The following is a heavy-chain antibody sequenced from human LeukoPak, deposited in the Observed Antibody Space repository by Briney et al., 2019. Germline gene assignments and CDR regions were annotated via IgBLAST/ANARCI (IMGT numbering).Heavy chain of an antibody. J-gene: IGHJ4*02. Sequence: SETLSLTCAVYGGSFSGYYWSWIRQPPGKGLEWIGEINHSGSTNYNPSLKSRVTISVDTSKNQFSLKLSSVTAADTAVYYCARELVVRAGDYFDYWGQGTPVTVSS. CDR1: GGSFSGYY. V-gene: IGHV4-34*01. CDR3: ARELVVRAGDYFDY. D-gene: IGHD2-2*01. CDR2: INHSGST.